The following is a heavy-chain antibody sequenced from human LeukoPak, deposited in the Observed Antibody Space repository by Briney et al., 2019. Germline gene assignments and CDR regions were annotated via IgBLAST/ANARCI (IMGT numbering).Heavy chain of an antibody. CDR2: IYSDNT. J-gene: IGHJ4*02. CDR1: GFNVSSNS. Sequence: HGGSLRLSCTVSGFNVSSNSMSWVRQAPGKGLEWVSFIYSDNTHYSDSVKGRFTISRDNSKNTLYLQMNSLRAEDTAVYYCARRAGAYSHPYDYWGQGTLVTVSS. D-gene: IGHD4/OR15-4a*01. V-gene: IGHV3-53*01. CDR3: ARRAGAYSHPYDY.